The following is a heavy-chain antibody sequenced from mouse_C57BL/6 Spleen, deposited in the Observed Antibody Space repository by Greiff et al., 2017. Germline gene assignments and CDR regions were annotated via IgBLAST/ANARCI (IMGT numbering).Heavy chain of an antibody. D-gene: IGHD1-1*01. CDR2: IYPGSGST. V-gene: IGHV1-55*01. CDR3: ARRGYYYGSSWDY. J-gene: IGHJ2*01. Sequence: QVQLKQPGAELVKPGASVKMSCKASGYTFTSYWITWVKQRPGQGLEWIGDIYPGSGSTNYNEKFKSKATLTVDTSSSTAYMQLSSLTSEDSAVXYCARRGYYYGSSWDYWGQGTTLTVSS. CDR1: GYTFTSYW.